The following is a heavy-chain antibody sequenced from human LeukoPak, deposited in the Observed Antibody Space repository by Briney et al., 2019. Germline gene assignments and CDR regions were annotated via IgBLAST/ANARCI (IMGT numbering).Heavy chain of an antibody. Sequence: GGSLRLSCAASGFIFSNYDMNWVRQAPGKGLEWVSYITGSSRTKSYADSVKGRFTISRDNAENSVYLQMNSLRAEDTAVYYCARPTSGGWYSRWGQGTMVTVSS. J-gene: IGHJ3*01. D-gene: IGHD6-19*01. CDR2: ITGSSRTK. CDR3: ARPTSGGWYSR. V-gene: IGHV3-48*01. CDR1: GFIFSNYD.